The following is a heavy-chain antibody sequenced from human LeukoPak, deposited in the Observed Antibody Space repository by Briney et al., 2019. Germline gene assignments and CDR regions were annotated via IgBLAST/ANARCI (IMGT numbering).Heavy chain of an antibody. D-gene: IGHD3-22*01. CDR1: GGSISSYY. V-gene: IGHV4-59*08. Sequence: SETLSLTCTVSGGSISSYYWSWIRQPPGKGLEWIGYIYYSGSTNYNPSLKSRVTITVDTAKNKFSLKLSSVPAADTAVYYCARRHYDSSGYFLDYWGQGTLVTVSS. CDR2: IYYSGST. J-gene: IGHJ4*01. CDR3: ARRHYDSSGYFLDY.